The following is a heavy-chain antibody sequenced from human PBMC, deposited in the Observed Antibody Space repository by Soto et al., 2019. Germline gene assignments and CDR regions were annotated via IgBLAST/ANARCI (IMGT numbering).Heavy chain of an antibody. CDR2: IYYSGST. Sequence: PSETLSLTCTVSGGSISSSSYYWGWIRQPPGKGLEWIGSIYYSGSTYYNPSLKSRVTISVDTSKNQFSLKLSSVTAADTAVYYCASIKRKDIVVVKEGGYYFDYWGQGTRVTVSS. CDR3: ASIKRKDIVVVKEGGYYFDY. V-gene: IGHV4-39*01. J-gene: IGHJ4*02. CDR1: GGSISSSSYY. D-gene: IGHD2-2*01.